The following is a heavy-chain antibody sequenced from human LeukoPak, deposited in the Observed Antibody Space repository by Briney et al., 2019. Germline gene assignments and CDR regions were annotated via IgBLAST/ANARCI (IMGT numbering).Heavy chain of an antibody. Sequence: PGRSLRLSCAASGFTLSSYGMHGARQAPGKGLEGVAVIWYDGSNKDYSDSVKGRFTISRDNSKNTLYLQMNSLRDEHTAVYYCARDGGSDYYGSGSYYYYYYGMDVWGQGTTVTVSS. CDR3: ARDGGSDYYGSGSYYYYYYGMDV. CDR1: GFTLSSYG. D-gene: IGHD3-10*01. J-gene: IGHJ6*02. CDR2: IWYDGSNK. V-gene: IGHV3-33*08.